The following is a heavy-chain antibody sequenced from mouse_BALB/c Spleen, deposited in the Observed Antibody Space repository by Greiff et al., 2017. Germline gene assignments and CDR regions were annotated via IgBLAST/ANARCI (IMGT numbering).Heavy chain of an antibody. CDR3: ARWGYGNYGDYAMDY. CDR2: ISSGSSTI. D-gene: IGHD2-1*01. Sequence: EVQRVESGGGLVQPGGSRKLSCAASGFTFSSFGMHWVRQAPEKGLEWVAYISSGSSTIYYADTVKGRFTISRDNPKNTLFLQMTSLRSEDTAMYYCARWGYGNYGDYAMDYWGQGTSVTVSS. V-gene: IGHV5-17*02. CDR1: GFTFSSFG. J-gene: IGHJ4*01.